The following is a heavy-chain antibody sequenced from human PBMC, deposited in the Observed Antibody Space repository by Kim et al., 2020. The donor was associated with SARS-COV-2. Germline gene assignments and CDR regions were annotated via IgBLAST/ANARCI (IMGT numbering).Heavy chain of an antibody. D-gene: IGHD6-19*01. J-gene: IGHJ4*02. CDR3: VRDRGADTEGFDF. V-gene: IGHV4-39*07. Sequence: YKSSLKSRLTISLDTSRDQFSLRLISVTAADTAVYYCVRDRGADTEGFDFWGQGILVTVSS.